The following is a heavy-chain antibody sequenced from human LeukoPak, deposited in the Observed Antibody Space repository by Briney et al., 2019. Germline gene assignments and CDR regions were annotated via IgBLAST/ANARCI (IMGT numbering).Heavy chain of an antibody. CDR1: GGSVSSSSYY. D-gene: IGHD6-13*01. J-gene: IGHJ4*02. CDR3: ARVVTVRGSSWYYFEY. Sequence: PSETLSLTCTVSGGSVSSSSYYWGWIRQPPGKGLEWIGSIYYSGSTYYNPSLKSRVTISVDTSKNQFSLKLSSVTGADTAVYYCARVVTVRGSSWYYFEYGGQGTRVTVSS. V-gene: IGHV4-39*07. CDR2: IYYSGST.